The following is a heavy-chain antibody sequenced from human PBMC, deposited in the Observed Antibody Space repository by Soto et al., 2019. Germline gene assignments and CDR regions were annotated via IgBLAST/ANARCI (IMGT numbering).Heavy chain of an antibody. V-gene: IGHV1-8*01. CDR2: MNPNSGNT. CDR1: GYTFTSYD. CDR3: ARGLRGWFLIFGVVSPMGY. Sequence: QVQLVQSGAEVKKPVASVKVSCKASGYTFTSYDINWVRQATGQGLEWMGWMNPNSGNTGYAQKFQGRVTMTRNTSISTAYMELSSLRSEDTAVYYCARGLRGWFLIFGVVSPMGYWGQGTLVTVSS. J-gene: IGHJ4*02. D-gene: IGHD3-3*01.